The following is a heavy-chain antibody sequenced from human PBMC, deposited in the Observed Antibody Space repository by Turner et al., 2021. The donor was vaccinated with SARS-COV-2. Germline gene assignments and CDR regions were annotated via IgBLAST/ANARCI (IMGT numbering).Heavy chain of an antibody. D-gene: IGHD2-8*01. CDR2: NDYSGST. J-gene: IGHJ4*02. CDR1: GGSISSGDYY. CDR3: ARVVVLRRAYFDY. V-gene: IGHV4-30-4*01. Sequence: QVQLQESGTGLVKPSQTLSLPGPVSGGSISSGDYYWSWIRQPPGKGMEWIGYNDYSGSTYYNPALKSRRTISVDTSKNQFSLKLSYVTAADTDVYYCARVVVLRRAYFDYWGQGTMVTVSS.